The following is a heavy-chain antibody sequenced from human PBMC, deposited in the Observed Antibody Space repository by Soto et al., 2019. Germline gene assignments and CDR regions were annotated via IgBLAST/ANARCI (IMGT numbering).Heavy chain of an antibody. Sequence: GASVKVSCKASGYTFTSYAMHWVRQAPGQRLEWMGWINAGNGNTKYSQKFQGRVTITRDTSASTAYMELSSLRSEDTAVYYCAREKLSGYVDAFDIWGQGTMVTVS. D-gene: IGHD5-12*01. CDR3: AREKLSGYVDAFDI. V-gene: IGHV1-3*01. CDR2: INAGNGNT. CDR1: GYTFTSYA. J-gene: IGHJ3*02.